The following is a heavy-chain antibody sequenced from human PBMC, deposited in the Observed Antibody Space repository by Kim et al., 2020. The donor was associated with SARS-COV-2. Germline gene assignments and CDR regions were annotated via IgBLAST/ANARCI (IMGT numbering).Heavy chain of an antibody. CDR2: MNPNSGDT. CDR1: GYTFTSYD. J-gene: IGHJ6*03. D-gene: IGHD2-2*01. CDR3: ARGVKVPAAIWISYYYYYMDV. V-gene: IGHV1-8*01. Sequence: ASVKVSCKASGYTFTSYDINWVRQATGQGLEWMGWMNPNSGDTGYAQKFQDRVTMTRNTSISTAYMELSSLRSEDTAVYYCARGVKVPAAIWISYYYYYMDVWGKGTTVTVSS.